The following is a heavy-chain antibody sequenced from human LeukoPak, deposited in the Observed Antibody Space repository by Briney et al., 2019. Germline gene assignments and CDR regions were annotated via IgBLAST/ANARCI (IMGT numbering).Heavy chain of an antibody. CDR2: IYTSGST. CDR1: GGSISSGSYY. V-gene: IGHV4-61*02. D-gene: IGHD2/OR15-2a*01. CDR3: VRGLYDSTTYRAFHI. Sequence: SETLSLTCTVSGGSISSGSYYWSWIRQPAGKGLEWIGRIYTSGSTNSNPSLKSRVTMSVDTSKNQFYLMLSSVTAADAAVYYCVRGLYDSTTYRAFHIWGQGTMVTVSS. J-gene: IGHJ3*02.